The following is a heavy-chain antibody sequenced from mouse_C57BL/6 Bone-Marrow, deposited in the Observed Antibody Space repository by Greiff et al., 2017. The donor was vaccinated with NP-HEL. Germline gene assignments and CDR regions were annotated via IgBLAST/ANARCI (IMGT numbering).Heavy chain of an antibody. Sequence: QVQLQQPGAELVRPGSSVKLSCKASGYTFTSYWMDWVKQRPGQGLEWIGNIYPSDSETHYNQKFKDKATLTVDKSSSTAYMQLSSLTSEDSAVYYCARSRFLDYWGQGTTLTVSS. V-gene: IGHV1-61*01. CDR1: GYTFTSYW. D-gene: IGHD1-1*01. CDR2: IYPSDSET. J-gene: IGHJ2*01. CDR3: ARSRFLDY.